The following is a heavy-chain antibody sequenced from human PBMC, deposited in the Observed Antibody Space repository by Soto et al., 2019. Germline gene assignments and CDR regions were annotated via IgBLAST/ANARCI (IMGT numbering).Heavy chain of an antibody. V-gene: IGHV3-23*01. CDR3: VFPRGYGVCDVYDF. CDR1: GETFDTSA. CDR2: ISGSAEIT. J-gene: IGHJ3*01. Sequence: RLPNAASGETFDTSAMCWVRQAAEKGLEWVSAISGSAEITYYADSVKGRFTISRDISINMLYLQMNSLRTEDTAVYYCVFPRGYGVCDVYDFGGQGATV. D-gene: IGHD4-17*01.